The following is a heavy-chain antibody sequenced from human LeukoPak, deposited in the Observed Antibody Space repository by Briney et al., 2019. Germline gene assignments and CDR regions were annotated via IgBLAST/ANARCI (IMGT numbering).Heavy chain of an antibody. CDR2: ITGGSTTK. V-gene: IGHV3-48*03. D-gene: IGHD6-19*01. CDR3: ARDGDIAVATAPYYFDY. J-gene: IGHJ4*02. Sequence: PGGSLSLSCAASGFTFSYYEMIWVRQAPGKGLEWVSYITGGSTTKNYADSVKGRFTISRDNAKNSLYLQMNSLRAEDTAIYYCARDGDIAVATAPYYFDYWGQGILVSV. CDR1: GFTFSYYE.